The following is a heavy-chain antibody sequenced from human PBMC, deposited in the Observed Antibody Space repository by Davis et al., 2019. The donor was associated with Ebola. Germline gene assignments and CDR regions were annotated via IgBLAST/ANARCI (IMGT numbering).Heavy chain of an antibody. Sequence: PGGSLRLSCAASGFTFDDFAMTWVRQAPGKGLEWISGINWNGGSTGYADSVKGRFTISRDNAKNSLFLQMNSLRGEDTALYYCVKGRTIPLALDFWGQGTLVTVSS. CDR2: INWNGGST. V-gene: IGHV3-20*04. D-gene: IGHD2-2*02. J-gene: IGHJ4*02. CDR3: VKGRTIPLALDF. CDR1: GFTFDDFA.